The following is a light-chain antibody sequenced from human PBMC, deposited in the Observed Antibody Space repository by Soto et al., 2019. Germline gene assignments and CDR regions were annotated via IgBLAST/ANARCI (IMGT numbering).Light chain of an antibody. J-gene: IGKJ5*01. Sequence: AIQLTQSPSSLSSSVGDRFTITCLASQGISSYLAWYQQKPGKAPKLLIYQASILESGVPSRFSGSGSGTDFTLTISSLQPDDFATYYCQQYNDYFITFGQGTRLEIK. CDR2: QAS. CDR3: QQYNDYFIT. V-gene: IGKV1D-13*01. CDR1: QGISSY.